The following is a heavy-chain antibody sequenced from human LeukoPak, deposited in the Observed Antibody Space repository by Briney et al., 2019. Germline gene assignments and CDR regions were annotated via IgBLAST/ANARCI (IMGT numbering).Heavy chain of an antibody. Sequence: PSETLSLTCTVSGGSISSYYWSWIRQPPGKGLEWIGYIYYSGSTNYNPSLKSRDTISVDTSNNQFSLKLSSVTAADTAVYYCARGGDRRATWYFDYWGQGTLVTVSS. V-gene: IGHV4-59*01. CDR1: GGSISSYY. J-gene: IGHJ4*02. CDR3: ARGGDRRATWYFDY. D-gene: IGHD1-26*01. CDR2: IYYSGST.